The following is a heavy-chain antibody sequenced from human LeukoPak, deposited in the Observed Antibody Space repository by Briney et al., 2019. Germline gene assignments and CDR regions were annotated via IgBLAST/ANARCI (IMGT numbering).Heavy chain of an antibody. CDR3: ALISRNSGNYYIDV. Sequence: PSETLSLTCTVSGGSISSSSYYWGWIRQPPGKGLEWIGSIYYSGSTYYNPSLKSRVTISVDTSKNQFSLKLSSVTAADTAVYYCALISRNSGNYYIDVWGKGTTVTVSS. D-gene: IGHD7-27*01. CDR2: IYYSGST. CDR1: GGSISSSSYY. V-gene: IGHV4-39*07. J-gene: IGHJ6*03.